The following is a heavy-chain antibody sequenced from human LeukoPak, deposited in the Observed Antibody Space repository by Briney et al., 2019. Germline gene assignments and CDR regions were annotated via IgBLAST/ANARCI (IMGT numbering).Heavy chain of an antibody. CDR1: GFTFRNYA. Sequence: GGSLRLSCAASGFTFRNYAMSWVRQAPGKGLEWVSAVTGGGGATFYADSVKGRFTVSRDNSKNTLFLQMNSLRAEDTALYYCAKDHRGVTTGSYYFDYWGQGTLVTVSS. CDR2: VTGGGGAT. J-gene: IGHJ4*02. D-gene: IGHD4-17*01. V-gene: IGHV3-23*01. CDR3: AKDHRGVTTGSYYFDY.